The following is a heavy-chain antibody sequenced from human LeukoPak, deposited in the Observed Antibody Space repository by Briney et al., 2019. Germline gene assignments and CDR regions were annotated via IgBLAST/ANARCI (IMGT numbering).Heavy chain of an antibody. J-gene: IGHJ3*02. V-gene: IGHV4-34*01. D-gene: IGHD3-3*01. CDR1: DGSFSGYY. CDR3: ARCAGRVSGVVTRCVFEI. CDR2: IDDSGST. Sequence: KPSETLSLTCAVYDGSFSGYYWSWIRQPPGKGLEWIGDIDDSGSTNYNPSLKSRVTISVDTSKMQFSLKLSSVTAADTAVYYCARCAGRVSGVVTRCVFEIWGQGTMVTVSS.